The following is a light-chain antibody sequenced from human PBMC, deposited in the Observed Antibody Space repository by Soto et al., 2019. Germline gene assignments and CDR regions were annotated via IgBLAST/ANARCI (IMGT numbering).Light chain of an antibody. J-gene: IGLJ1*01. Sequence: QSALTQPASVSGSPGQSITISCTGTSSDVGRYNYVSWYQQHPGKAPKLMIYEVRNRPSGVSSRFSGSKSGNTASLTISGLQAEDEAEYYCCSYVGATTYVFGTGTKLTVL. CDR3: CSYVGATTYV. V-gene: IGLV2-14*01. CDR1: SSDVGRYNY. CDR2: EVR.